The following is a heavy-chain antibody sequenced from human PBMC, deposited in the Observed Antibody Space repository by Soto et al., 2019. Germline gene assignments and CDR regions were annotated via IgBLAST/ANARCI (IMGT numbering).Heavy chain of an antibody. V-gene: IGHV4-39*01. J-gene: IGHJ6*02. CDR1: GGSISSSSYY. CDR2: IYYSGST. CDR3: AKAVAQSVHYHYYYGMDV. Sequence: PSETLSLTCTVSGGSISSSSYYWGWILHPPGKGLEWIGSIYYSGSTYYNPSLKSRVTISVDTSKNQFSLKLSSVTAADTAVYYCAKAVAQSVHYHYYYGMDVRGQGTTVTVSS. D-gene: IGHD6-13*01.